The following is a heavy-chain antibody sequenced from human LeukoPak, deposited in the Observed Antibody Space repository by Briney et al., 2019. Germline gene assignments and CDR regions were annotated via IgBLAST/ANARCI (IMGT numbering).Heavy chain of an antibody. CDR3: ARDRDSSSWYFPDY. CDR2: INPNSGGT. CDR1: GYTFTSYD. J-gene: IGHJ4*02. Sequence: GASVKVSCKASGYTFTSYDINWVRQATGQGLEWMGWINPNSGGTNYAQKFQGRVTMTRDTSISTAYMELSRLRSDDTAVYYCARDRDSSSWYFPDYWGQGTLVTVSS. V-gene: IGHV1-2*02. D-gene: IGHD6-13*01.